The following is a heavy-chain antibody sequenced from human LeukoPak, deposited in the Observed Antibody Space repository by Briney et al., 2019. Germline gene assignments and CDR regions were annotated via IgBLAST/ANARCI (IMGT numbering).Heavy chain of an antibody. Sequence: PSETLSLTCAVYGGSFSGYYWSWIRQPPGKGLEWIGEINHSGSTNYNPSLKSRVTISVDTSKNQFSLKLSSVTAADTAVYYCARGLRYYGSGSYYRWGQGTLVTVSS. V-gene: IGHV4-34*01. J-gene: IGHJ4*02. CDR3: ARGLRYYGSGSYYR. CDR2: INHSGST. D-gene: IGHD3-10*01. CDR1: GGSFSGYY.